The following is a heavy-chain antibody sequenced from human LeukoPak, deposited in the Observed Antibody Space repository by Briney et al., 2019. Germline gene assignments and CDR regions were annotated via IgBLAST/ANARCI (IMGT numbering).Heavy chain of an antibody. Sequence: GGTLRLSCAASEFTFSNYGMSWVRQAPGKGLEWVSAISGSGDYTYYADSVKGRFTISRDNSKNTLHLQMNSLRAEDAAVYYCARTSHYVDIAATIPYGIYYFDYWGQGTLVTVSS. CDR3: ARTSHYVDIAATIPYGIYYFDY. CDR1: EFTFSNYG. CDR2: ISGSGDYT. V-gene: IGHV3-23*01. J-gene: IGHJ4*02. D-gene: IGHD5-12*01.